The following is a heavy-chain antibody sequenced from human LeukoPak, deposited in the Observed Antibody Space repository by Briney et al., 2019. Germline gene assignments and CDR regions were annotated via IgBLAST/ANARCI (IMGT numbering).Heavy chain of an antibody. CDR3: AKDRRELDVFDI. Sequence: GGSLRLSCAASGFTFNTYAMSWVRQAPGKGLEWVSGISGSGRTTYYADSVKDRFTISRDNSKNTLFVQMNSLRAEDTAVYYCAKDRRELDVFDIWGQGTMVTVSS. CDR2: ISGSGRTT. V-gene: IGHV3-23*01. CDR1: GFTFNTYA. J-gene: IGHJ3*02.